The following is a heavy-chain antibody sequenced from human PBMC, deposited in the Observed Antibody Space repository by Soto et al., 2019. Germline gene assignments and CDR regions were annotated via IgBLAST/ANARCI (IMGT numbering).Heavy chain of an antibody. CDR1: GFTFSSYA. V-gene: IGHV3-23*01. Sequence: HPAWSTRLSCAASGFTFSSYAMSWVCQAPGKGLEWVSAISGSGGSTYYADSVKGRFTISRDNSKNTLYLQMNSLRAEDTAVYYCAKDLEMTTVTTWTWVDYWGQGTLVTVSS. D-gene: IGHD4-4*01. J-gene: IGHJ4*02. CDR3: AKDLEMTTVTTWTWVDY. CDR2: ISGSGGST.